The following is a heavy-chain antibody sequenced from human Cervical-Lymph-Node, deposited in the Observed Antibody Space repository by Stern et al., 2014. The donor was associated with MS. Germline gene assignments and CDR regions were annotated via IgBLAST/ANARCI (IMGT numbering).Heavy chain of an antibody. CDR3: ARTPYYDLDAFDI. CDR1: GYTFTGYY. J-gene: IGHJ3*02. D-gene: IGHD3-3*01. V-gene: IGHV1-2*04. Sequence: MQLVESGAEVKKPGASVKVSCKASGYTFTGYYMHWVRQAPGQGLEWMGWINPNSGGTNYAQKFQGWVTMTRDTSISTAYMELSRLRSDDTAVYYCARTPYYDLDAFDIWGQGTMVTVSS. CDR2: INPNSGGT.